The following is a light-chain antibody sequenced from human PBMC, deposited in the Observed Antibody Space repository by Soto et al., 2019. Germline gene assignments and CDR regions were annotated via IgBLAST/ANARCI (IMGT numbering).Light chain of an antibody. CDR1: QSVSSN. V-gene: IGKV3-15*01. J-gene: IGKJ1*01. Sequence: EIVMTQSPATLSVSPGERATLSCRASQSVSSNLAWYQQKPGPAPSLLSYGASTRATAIPARFTRSGSGTEFPLTIRSLQSEDFEVSYCQQYKNSPQTFRQGTTVDI. CDR3: QQYKNSPQT. CDR2: GAS.